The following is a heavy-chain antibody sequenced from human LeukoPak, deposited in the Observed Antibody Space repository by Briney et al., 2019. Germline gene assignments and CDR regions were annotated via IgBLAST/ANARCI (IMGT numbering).Heavy chain of an antibody. J-gene: IGHJ4*02. CDR1: GYTFTSYA. V-gene: IGHV1-3*01. Sequence: ASVKVSCMASGYTFTSYAMHWVRQAPGQRLEWMGWINAGNGNTKYSQKFQGRVTITRDTSASTAYMELSSLRSEDTAVYYCARGGIYGSGTILGFDYWGQGTLVTASS. D-gene: IGHD3-10*01. CDR2: INAGNGNT. CDR3: ARGGIYGSGTILGFDY.